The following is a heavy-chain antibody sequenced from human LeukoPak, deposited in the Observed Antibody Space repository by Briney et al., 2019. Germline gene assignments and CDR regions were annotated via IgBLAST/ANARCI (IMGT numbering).Heavy chain of an antibody. V-gene: IGHV1-2*02. J-gene: IGHJ4*02. CDR3: ARDWSSSIAAFPYFDY. CDR2: INPNSGGT. D-gene: IGHD6-6*01. CDR1: GYTFTGYY. Sequence: ASVKVSSKASGYTFTGYYMHWVRQAPGQGLEWMGWINPNSGGTNYAQKFQGRVTMTRDTSISTAYMELSRLRSDDTAVYYCARDWSSSIAAFPYFDYWGQGTLVTVSS.